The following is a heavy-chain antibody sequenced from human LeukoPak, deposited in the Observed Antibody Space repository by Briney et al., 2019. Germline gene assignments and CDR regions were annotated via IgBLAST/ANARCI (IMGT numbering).Heavy chain of an antibody. CDR2: IKQDGSEK. V-gene: IGHV3-7*01. Sequence: PGGSLRLSCAASGFTFSSYWMSWVRQAPGKGLEWVANIKQDGSEKYYVDSVKGRFTISRDNAKNSLYLQMNSLRAEDTAVYYCARDFPKRVYCSSTSCYPPGAFDIWGQGTVVTVSS. CDR3: ARDFPKRVYCSSTSCYPPGAFDI. CDR1: GFTFSSYW. J-gene: IGHJ3*02. D-gene: IGHD2-2*01.